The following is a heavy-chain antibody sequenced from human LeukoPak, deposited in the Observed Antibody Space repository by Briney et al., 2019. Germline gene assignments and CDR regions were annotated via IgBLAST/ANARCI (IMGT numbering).Heavy chain of an antibody. CDR1: GYSFTSYW. D-gene: IGHD3-3*01. CDR3: AKINYDFWSGQNYGMDV. V-gene: IGHV5-51*01. Sequence: GESLKISCKGSGYSFTSYWIGWVRQMPGEGLEWMGIIYPGDSDTRYSPSFQGQVTISADKSISTAYLQWSSLKASDTAMYYCAKINYDFWSGQNYGMDVWGQGTTVTVSS. J-gene: IGHJ6*02. CDR2: IYPGDSDT.